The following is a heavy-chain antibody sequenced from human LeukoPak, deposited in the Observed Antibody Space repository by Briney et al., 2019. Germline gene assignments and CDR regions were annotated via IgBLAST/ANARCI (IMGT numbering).Heavy chain of an antibody. V-gene: IGHV4-4*07. D-gene: IGHD1-26*01. CDR1: GDAVYY. J-gene: IGHJ4*02. CDR2: IYNNEST. Sequence: PSETLSPTCTVSGDAVYYWNWIRQPAGKGLEWIGRIYNNESTWSNPSLKSRVSMSIDTSKNQFSLKLSSVTAADTAVYYCARDRRSIVGADLFDYWGQGTLVTVSS. CDR3: ARDRRSIVGADLFDY.